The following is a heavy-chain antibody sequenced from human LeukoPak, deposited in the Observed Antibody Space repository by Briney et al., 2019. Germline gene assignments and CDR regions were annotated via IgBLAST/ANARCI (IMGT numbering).Heavy chain of an antibody. CDR2: INHSGST. D-gene: IGHD3-10*01. CDR3: ASVRSYGSGSYPY. CDR1: GGSFSGYY. J-gene: IGHJ4*02. V-gene: IGHV4-34*01. Sequence: SETLSLTCAVYGGSFSGYYWSWIRQPPGKGLEWVGEINHSGSTNYNPSLKSRVTISVDTSKNQFSLKLSSVTAADTAVYYCASVRSYGSGSYPYWGQGTLVTVSS.